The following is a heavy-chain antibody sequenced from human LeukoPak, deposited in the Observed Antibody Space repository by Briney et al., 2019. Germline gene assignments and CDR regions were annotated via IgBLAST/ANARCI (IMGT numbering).Heavy chain of an antibody. CDR3: ARGGAALTTFDY. Sequence: SETLSLTCTVSGGSISSYYWSWIRQPPGKGLEWIGYIYYSGSTNYNPSLKSRVTISVDTSKNQFSLKLGSVTAADTAVYYCARGGAALTTFDYWGQGTLVTVSS. CDR2: IYYSGST. V-gene: IGHV4-59*01. J-gene: IGHJ4*02. D-gene: IGHD1-26*01. CDR1: GGSISSYY.